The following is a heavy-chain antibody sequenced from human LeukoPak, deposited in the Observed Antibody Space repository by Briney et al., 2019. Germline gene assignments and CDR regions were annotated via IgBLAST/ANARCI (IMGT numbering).Heavy chain of an antibody. J-gene: IGHJ5*01. CDR1: GFTLSSYW. D-gene: IGHD3-10*01. V-gene: IGHV3-7*05. CDR3: ARGRGPDS. CDR2: IKQDRSET. Sequence: GGSLRLSCAASGFTLSSYWMTWVRQAPGKGLEWVANIKQDRSETDYVDSVKGRFTISRDNAKNSLYLQMNSLRAADTAVYYCARGRGPDSWGQGTLVTVSS.